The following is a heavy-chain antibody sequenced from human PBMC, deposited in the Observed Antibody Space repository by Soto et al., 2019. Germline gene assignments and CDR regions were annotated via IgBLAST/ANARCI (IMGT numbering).Heavy chain of an antibody. CDR2: ISYDGSNK. Sequence: QVQLVESGGGVVQPGRSLRLSCAASGLTFRNYGMHWVRQAPGKGLEWVAVISYDGSNKYYADSVKGRFTISRDNSKNMLYLQMTSLRVEDTAVYYCVSLRQDGSGWYYFAYWGQGTLVTVSS. V-gene: IGHV3-30*03. J-gene: IGHJ4*02. CDR3: VSLRQDGSGWYYFAY. D-gene: IGHD6-19*01. CDR1: GLTFRNYG.